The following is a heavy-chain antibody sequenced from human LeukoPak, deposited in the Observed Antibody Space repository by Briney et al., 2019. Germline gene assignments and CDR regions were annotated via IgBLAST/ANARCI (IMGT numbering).Heavy chain of an antibody. D-gene: IGHD2-21*01. J-gene: IGHJ4*02. CDR2: ISHTEGT. Sequence: PSETLSLTCGVFGVSINDYYWRWIRQSPGKGLEWIGEISHTEGTSYNPSLESRVTMSVGTSENQLSLKLIFVTAADTAVYHCARIRCGQGGSLCYNHWGLGTLVTVS. V-gene: IGHV4-34*01. CDR3: ARIRCGQGGSLCYNH. CDR1: GVSINDYY.